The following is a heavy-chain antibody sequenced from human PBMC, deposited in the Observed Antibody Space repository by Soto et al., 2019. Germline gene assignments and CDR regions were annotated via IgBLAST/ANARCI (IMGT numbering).Heavy chain of an antibody. V-gene: IGHV3-30-3*01. J-gene: IGHJ6*02. CDR1: GFTFSSFA. Sequence: QVQLVESGGGVVRPGRSLRLSCAASGFTFSSFAMHWVRQAPGKGLEWVAVISYDGSNKYYADSVKGRFTISRDNSKNTLNLQMNSLRPEDTAVYYCARGRYCSSSSCFGPGYYYYAMDVWGQGTTVTVSS. CDR3: ARGRYCSSSSCFGPGYYYYAMDV. CDR2: ISYDGSNK. D-gene: IGHD2-2*01.